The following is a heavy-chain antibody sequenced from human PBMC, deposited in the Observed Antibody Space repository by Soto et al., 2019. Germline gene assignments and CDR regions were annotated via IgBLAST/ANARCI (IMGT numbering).Heavy chain of an antibody. D-gene: IGHD3-3*01. CDR3: AKSYDFWSGYYPFDY. J-gene: IGHJ4*02. V-gene: IGHV3-23*01. CDR1: GFTFSSYA. Sequence: EVQLLESGGGLVQPGGSLRLSCAASGFTFSSYAMSWVRQAPGKGLEWVSAISGSGGSTYYADSVKGRFTISRDNSNNTLYLQMNSLRAEDTAVYYCAKSYDFWSGYYPFDYWGQGTLVTVSS. CDR2: ISGSGGST.